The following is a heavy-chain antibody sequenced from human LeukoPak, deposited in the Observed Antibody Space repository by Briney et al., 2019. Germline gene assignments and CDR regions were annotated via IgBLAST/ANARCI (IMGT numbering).Heavy chain of an antibody. CDR2: ISSSSSYI. Sequence: GGSLRLXCAASGFTFSSYGMQWVRQAPGKGLEWVSSISSSSSYIYYADSVKGRFTISRDNAKNSLYLQMNSLRAEDTAVYYCARDLYDSSGYYRNPFDYWGQGTLVTVSS. J-gene: IGHJ4*02. V-gene: IGHV3-21*01. D-gene: IGHD3-22*01. CDR3: ARDLYDSSGYYRNPFDY. CDR1: GFTFSSYG.